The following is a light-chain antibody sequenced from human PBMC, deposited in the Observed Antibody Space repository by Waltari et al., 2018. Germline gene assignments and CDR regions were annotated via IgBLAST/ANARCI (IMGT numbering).Light chain of an antibody. V-gene: IGKV3-15*01. CDR3: QQYNNWPPLT. CDR2: GSS. J-gene: IGKJ4*01. Sequence: ETVMTQSPATLSVSPGERATLSCRASQSVSSNLAWYQQKPGQAPRLLMYGSSTRATGVPARFSGSGSGTDFTLTISSLQSEDFAVYYCQQYNNWPPLTFGGGTKVEIK. CDR1: QSVSSN.